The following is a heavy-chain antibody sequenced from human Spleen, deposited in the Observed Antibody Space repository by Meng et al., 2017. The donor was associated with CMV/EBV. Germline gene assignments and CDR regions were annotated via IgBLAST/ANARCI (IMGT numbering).Heavy chain of an antibody. V-gene: IGHV3-74*01. D-gene: IGHD3-10*01. CDR1: GFTFGGFW. CDR2: INNDGSSA. J-gene: IGHJ4*02. CDR3: ARGFRGPDY. Sequence: RLSCAASGFTFGGFWMHWVRQAPGKGLVWVSRINNDGSSATYADSVKGRFTISRDNAENTLLLQLESLRAEDTAVYYCARGFRGPDYWGQGTLVTVSS.